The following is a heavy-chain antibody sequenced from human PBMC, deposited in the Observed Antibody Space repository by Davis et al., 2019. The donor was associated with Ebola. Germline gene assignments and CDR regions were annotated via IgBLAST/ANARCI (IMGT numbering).Heavy chain of an antibody. J-gene: IGHJ6*02. CDR2: ISSSGSTI. CDR1: GFTFSSYE. D-gene: IGHD2-15*01. CDR3: ARDHRGWKLHYYYYGMDV. V-gene: IGHV3-48*03. Sequence: PGGSLRLSCAASGFTFSSYEMNWVRQAPGKGLEWVSYISSSGSTIYYADSVKGRFTISRDNAKNSLYLQMNSLRDEDTAVYYCARDHRGWKLHYYYYGMDVWGQGTTVTVSS.